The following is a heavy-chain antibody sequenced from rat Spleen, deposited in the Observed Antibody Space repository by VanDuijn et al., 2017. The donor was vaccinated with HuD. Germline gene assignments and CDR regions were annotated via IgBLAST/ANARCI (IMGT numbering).Heavy chain of an antibody. CDR3: ARDAGILRY. J-gene: IGHJ2*01. D-gene: IGHD1-6*01. CDR1: GFSLTRYH. CDR2: IWTGGST. Sequence: QVQLKESGPGLVQPSQTLSLTCTVSGFSLTRYHVTWVRQPPGKGLEWMGVIWTGGSTSYNSLLKSRLSISRDICQSQVFLRMNSLQTEDTATYYCARDAGILRYWGQGVMVTVSS. V-gene: IGHV2-43*01.